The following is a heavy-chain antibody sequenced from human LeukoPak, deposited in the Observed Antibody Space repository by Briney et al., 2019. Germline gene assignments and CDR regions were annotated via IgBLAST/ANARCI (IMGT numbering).Heavy chain of an antibody. J-gene: IGHJ2*01. V-gene: IGHV3-53*01. D-gene: IGHD3-10*01. CDR2: LYSGSDT. CDR3: ARVGDHFHWYLDL. CDR1: GFTVSTNY. Sequence: PGGSLRLSCAASGFTVSTNYMNWVRQAAGKGLKWVSILYSGSDTYYADSVKGRFTISRDSSKNILSLQMNNLRAEDTAVYYCARVGDHFHWYLDLWGRGTLVTVSS.